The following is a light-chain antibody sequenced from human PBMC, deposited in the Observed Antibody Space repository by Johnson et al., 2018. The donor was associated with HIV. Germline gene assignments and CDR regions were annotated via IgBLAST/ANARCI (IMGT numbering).Light chain of an antibody. CDR3: GTWDSSLTSYV. Sequence: QFVLTQPPSVSAAPGQTVTISCSGSSSNVGSSFVSWYRQVPGTAPKLLIYDNNKRPSGIPGRFSGSKSGTSATLGITGLQTGDEADYYCGTWDSSLTSYVFGAGTKVTVL. CDR1: SSNVGSSF. V-gene: IGLV1-51*01. J-gene: IGLJ1*01. CDR2: DNN.